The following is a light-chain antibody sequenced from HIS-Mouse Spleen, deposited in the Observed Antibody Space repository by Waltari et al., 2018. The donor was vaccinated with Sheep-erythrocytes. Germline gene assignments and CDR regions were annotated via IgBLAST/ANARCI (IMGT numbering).Light chain of an antibody. Sequence: SYELTQPPSVSVSPGQTASITCSGDTLGDKYARWYQQNPGQSPVLVIHQDSKRPSGIPERFSGSNSGNTATLTISGTQAMDEADYYCQAWDSSTAVFGGGTKLTVL. CDR1: TLGDKY. CDR3: QAWDSSTAV. J-gene: IGLJ2*01. CDR2: QDS. V-gene: IGLV3-1*01.